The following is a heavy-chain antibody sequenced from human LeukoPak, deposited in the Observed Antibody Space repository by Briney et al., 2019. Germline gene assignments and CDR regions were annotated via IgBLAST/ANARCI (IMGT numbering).Heavy chain of an antibody. CDR2: INPNSGGT. J-gene: IGHJ6*03. CDR3: ARVRYNWNDVGYMDV. V-gene: IGHV1-2*02. Sequence: GASVRVSCKASGYTFTGYYMHWVRQGPGQGLEWMGWINPNSGGTNYAQKFQGRVTMTRDTSISTAYMELSRLRSDDTAVYYCARVRYNWNDVGYMDVWGKGTTVTVSS. CDR1: GYTFTGYY. D-gene: IGHD1-1*01.